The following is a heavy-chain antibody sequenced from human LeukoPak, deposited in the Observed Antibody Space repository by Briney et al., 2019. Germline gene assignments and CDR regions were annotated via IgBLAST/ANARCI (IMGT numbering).Heavy chain of an antibody. D-gene: IGHD2-21*02. Sequence: RGESLRISCKVSGYGFTSQWIAWVRQMPERGLEWMGIVYPDDSDTIYNPSFQGQVTLSADKSINTAYLQWSSLRASDTAIYYCARQRGEGILTVIRTLAYLRSQGAFDIWGQGTVVTVSS. J-gene: IGHJ3*02. CDR3: ARQRGEGILTVIRTLAYLRSQGAFDI. V-gene: IGHV5-51*01. CDR2: VYPDDSDT. CDR1: GYGFTSQW.